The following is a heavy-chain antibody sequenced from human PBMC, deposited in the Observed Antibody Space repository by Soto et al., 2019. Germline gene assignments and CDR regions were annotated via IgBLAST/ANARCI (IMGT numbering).Heavy chain of an antibody. Sequence: GESLKISCKGSGYSFTSYWISWVRQMPGKGLEWMGRIDPSDSYTNYSPSFQGHVTISADKSISTAYLQWSSLKASDTAMYYCARHPPPNYDILTGSYYYGMDVWGQGTTVTV. CDR2: IDPSDSYT. D-gene: IGHD3-9*01. CDR3: ARHPPPNYDILTGSYYYGMDV. J-gene: IGHJ6*02. CDR1: GYSFTSYW. V-gene: IGHV5-10-1*01.